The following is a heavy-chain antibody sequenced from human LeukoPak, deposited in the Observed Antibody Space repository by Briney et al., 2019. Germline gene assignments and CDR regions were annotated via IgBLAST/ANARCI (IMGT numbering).Heavy chain of an antibody. Sequence: PSETLSLTCTVSGASIRSYYWSWIRQPPGKGLEWIGYIYYSGSTNYNPSLKSRVTISVDTSKNQFSLKLSSVTAADTAVYYCARDGSIAAAGSYYYYYGMDVWGQGTTVTVSS. CDR2: IYYSGST. V-gene: IGHV4-59*01. J-gene: IGHJ6*02. CDR3: ARDGSIAAAGSYYYYYGMDV. D-gene: IGHD6-13*01. CDR1: GASIRSYY.